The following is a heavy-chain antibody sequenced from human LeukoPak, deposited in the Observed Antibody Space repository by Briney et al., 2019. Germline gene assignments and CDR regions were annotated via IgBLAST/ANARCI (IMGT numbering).Heavy chain of an antibody. D-gene: IGHD4-23*01. CDR3: AKATAYYSGKFDY. V-gene: IGHV3-53*01. CDR1: GFTVSSNY. J-gene: IGHJ4*02. Sequence: TGGSLRLSCAASGFTVSSNYMSWVRQAPGKGLEWVSIIYNGGSTFYADSVKGRFTISRDNPKNTLYLQMNSLRAEDTAIYYCAKATAYYSGKFDYWAREPWSPSPQ. CDR2: IYNGGST.